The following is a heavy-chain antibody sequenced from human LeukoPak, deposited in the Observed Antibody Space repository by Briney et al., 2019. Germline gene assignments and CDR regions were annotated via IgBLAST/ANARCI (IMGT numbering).Heavy chain of an antibody. V-gene: IGHV1-69*04. J-gene: IGHJ3*02. CDR2: IIPILGIA. CDR3: ASRGNGGNFDAFDI. D-gene: IGHD4-23*01. CDR1: GGTFSSYA. Sequence: SVKVSCKASGGTFSSYAISWVRQAPGQGLEWMGRIIPILGIANYAQKFQGRVTITADKSTSTAYMELSSLRSEDTAVYYCASRGNGGNFDAFDIWGQGTMVTVSS.